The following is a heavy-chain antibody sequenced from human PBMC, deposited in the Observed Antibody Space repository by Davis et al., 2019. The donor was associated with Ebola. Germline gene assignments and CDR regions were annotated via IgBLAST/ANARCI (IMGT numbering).Heavy chain of an antibody. CDR3: AKVFHGY. Sequence: GESLKISCATSGFTFSSYGMHWVRQAPDKGLEWVAVSYYGGHEYHADSVKGRFTISRDNSKNTLYLQMNSLRAEDTAVYYCAKVFHGYWGQGTLVTVSS. J-gene: IGHJ4*02. D-gene: IGHD3-10*02. V-gene: IGHV3-30*18. CDR1: GFTFSSYG. CDR2: SYYGGHE.